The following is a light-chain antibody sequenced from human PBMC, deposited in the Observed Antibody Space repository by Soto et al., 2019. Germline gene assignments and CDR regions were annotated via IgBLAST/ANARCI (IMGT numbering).Light chain of an antibody. CDR3: GTWYSSLSVLV. V-gene: IGLV1-51*01. CDR1: SSNIGNNY. J-gene: IGLJ1*01. Sequence: QSVLTQPPSVSAAPGQKVTISCSGSSSNIGNNYVSWYQQLPGTAPKLLIYDNNKRPSGIPDRFSGSKSGTSATLGITGLQTGDEADYYCGTWYSSLSVLVFGTGTKLTVL. CDR2: DNN.